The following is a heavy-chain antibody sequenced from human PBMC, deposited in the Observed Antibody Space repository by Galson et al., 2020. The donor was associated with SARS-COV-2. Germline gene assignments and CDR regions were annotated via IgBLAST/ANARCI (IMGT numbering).Heavy chain of an antibody. J-gene: IGHJ4*02. Sequence: KASETLSLTCTVSGGSISSYYWSWIRQPPGKGLEWIGYIYYSGSTNYNPSLKSRVTISVDTSKNQFSLKLSAVTAADTAVYYCARGCDYWGQGTLVTVSS. CDR3: ARGCDY. CDR1: GGSISSYY. CDR2: IYYSGST. V-gene: IGHV4-59*01.